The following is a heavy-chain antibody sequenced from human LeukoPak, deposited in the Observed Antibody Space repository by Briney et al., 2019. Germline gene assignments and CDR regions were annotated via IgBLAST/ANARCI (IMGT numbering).Heavy chain of an antibody. CDR2: INTDGRTT. Sequence: GGSLRLSCAASGFPFNNYWMHWVRQAPGKGLVWVSSINTDGRTTRYAASVQGRFTISRDNAKDTLYLQMNSLRDDDTAVYYCARAGASGWYAAGWFDPWGQGTLVTVSS. J-gene: IGHJ5*02. CDR1: GFPFNNYW. D-gene: IGHD6-19*01. CDR3: ARAGASGWYAAGWFDP. V-gene: IGHV3-74*01.